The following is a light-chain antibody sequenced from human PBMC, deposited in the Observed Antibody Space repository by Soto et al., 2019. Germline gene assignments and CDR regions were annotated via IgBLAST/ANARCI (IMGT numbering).Light chain of an antibody. Sequence: DIQMTQSPSSLSASVGDIVTITCRASQSISSYLNWYQQKPGKDPKLLIYAASSLQSGGPSRFSGSGSGTDFTLTISSLQPEDFATYYCQQSYSTLTFGGGTKVEIK. CDR1: QSISSY. CDR2: AAS. J-gene: IGKJ4*01. V-gene: IGKV1-39*01. CDR3: QQSYSTLT.